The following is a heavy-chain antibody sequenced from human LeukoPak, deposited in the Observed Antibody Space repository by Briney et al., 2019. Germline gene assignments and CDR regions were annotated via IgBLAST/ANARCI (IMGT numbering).Heavy chain of an antibody. J-gene: IGHJ4*02. CDR3: ARQLGYSYGKLDY. V-gene: IGHV3-48*01. CDR1: GFTFSSYS. CDR2: ISSSSSTI. D-gene: IGHD5-18*01. Sequence: GGSLRLSCATSGFTFSSYSMNWVRQAPGKGLEWVSYISSSSSTIYYADSVKGRFTISRDNAKNSLYLQMNSLRAEDTAVYYCARQLGYSYGKLDYWGQGTLVTVSS.